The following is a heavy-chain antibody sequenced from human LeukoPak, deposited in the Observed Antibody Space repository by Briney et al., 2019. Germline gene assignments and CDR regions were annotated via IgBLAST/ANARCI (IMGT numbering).Heavy chain of an antibody. CDR1: RFTFSSYS. Sequence: PGGSLRLSCAASRFTFSSYSMNWVRQAPGKGLEWVSSISSSSSYIYYADSVKGRFTISRDNAKNSLYLQMNSLRAEDTAVYYCARDLTSSGSHNAFDIRGQGTMVTVSS. CDR3: ARDLTSSGSHNAFDI. D-gene: IGHD1-26*01. CDR2: ISSSSSYI. J-gene: IGHJ3*02. V-gene: IGHV3-21*01.